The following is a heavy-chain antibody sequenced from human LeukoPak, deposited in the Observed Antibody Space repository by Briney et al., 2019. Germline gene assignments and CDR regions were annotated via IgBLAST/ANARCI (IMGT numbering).Heavy chain of an antibody. Sequence: GSLRLSCAASGFSFRTYVMSWVRQAPGKGLEWVSAISDNSARTYYADSVKGRFTISRDNSKNTLFVQMNSLRAEDTAVYYCAREYDSSWPSWGQGTLVTVSS. CDR2: ISDNSART. CDR1: GFSFRTYV. CDR3: AREYDSSWPS. J-gene: IGHJ5*02. D-gene: IGHD3-22*01. V-gene: IGHV3-23*01.